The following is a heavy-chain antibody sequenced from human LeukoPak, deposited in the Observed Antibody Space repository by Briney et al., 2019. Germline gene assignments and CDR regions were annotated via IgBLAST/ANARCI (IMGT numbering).Heavy chain of an antibody. CDR3: ARQGMNTATFDY. Sequence: SETLSLTCTVSGGSISSSYWSWIRQPPGKGLEWIGYIYHSGSTRYNPSLKSRVTISVDTSNNQFSLRLSSVTAADTTLYYCARQGMNTATFDYWGQGTLVTVSS. J-gene: IGHJ4*02. V-gene: IGHV4-59*08. CDR1: GGSISSSY. D-gene: IGHD4-17*01. CDR2: IYHSGST.